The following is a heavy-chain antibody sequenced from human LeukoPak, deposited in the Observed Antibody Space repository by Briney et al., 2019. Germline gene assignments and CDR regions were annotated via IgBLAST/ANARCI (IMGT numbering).Heavy chain of an antibody. D-gene: IGHD3-9*01. V-gene: IGHV1-46*01. J-gene: IGHJ4*02. CDR2: INPDGGNT. Sequence: GASVKVSCKASGYTFTNSYIHWVRQAPGQVLEWMGLINPDGGNTNYAQNFQGRVTLTRDTSTSTVYMELSSLRSEDTAVYYCARELRFFDWPRSPPGGYFDYWGQGTLVTVSS. CDR1: GYTFTNSY. CDR3: ARELRFFDWPRSPPGGYFDY.